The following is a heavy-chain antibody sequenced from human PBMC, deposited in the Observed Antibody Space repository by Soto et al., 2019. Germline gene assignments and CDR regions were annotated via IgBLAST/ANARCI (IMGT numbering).Heavy chain of an antibody. J-gene: IGHJ4*02. CDR1: GFTFSSYA. CDR2: ISYDGSNK. D-gene: IGHD4-4*01. Sequence: QVQLVESGGGVVQPGRSLRLSCAASGFTFSSYAMHWVRQAPGKGLEWVAVISYDGSNKYYADSVKGRFTISRDNSKNTLYLQMNSLRAEDTAVYYCARGGSSLRSTVTTAPIDYWGQGTLVTVSS. V-gene: IGHV3-30-3*01. CDR3: ARGGSSLRSTVTTAPIDY.